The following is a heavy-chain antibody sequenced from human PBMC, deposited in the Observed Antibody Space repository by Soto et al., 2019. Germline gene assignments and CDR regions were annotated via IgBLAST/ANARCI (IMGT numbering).Heavy chain of an antibody. V-gene: IGHV4-59*01. D-gene: IGHD1-1*01. J-gene: IGHJ4*02. CDR2: IYYSGST. Sequence: SETLSLTCTVSGGSISSYYWSWIRQPPGKGLEWIGYIYYSGSTNYNPSLKSRVTISVDTSKNLFSLNLSSVTAADTAVYYCARDQVGTGTFDYWGQGTLVTVSS. CDR3: ARDQVGTGTFDY. CDR1: GGSISSYY.